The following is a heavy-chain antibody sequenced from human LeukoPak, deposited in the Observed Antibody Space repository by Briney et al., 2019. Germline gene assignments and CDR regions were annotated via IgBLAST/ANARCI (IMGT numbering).Heavy chain of an antibody. CDR1: GFTFSSYA. J-gene: IGHJ4*02. CDR2: VSGSGGST. Sequence: PGGSLRLSCAASGFTFSSYAMSWVRQAPGKGLEWVSAVSGSGGSTYYADSVKGRFTIARDDSKNTLYLQMDSLRAEDAAVYYCAKDVKMGGEYYFVYWGQGTLVTVSS. CDR3: AKDVKMGGEYYFVY. D-gene: IGHD5-24*01. V-gene: IGHV3-23*01.